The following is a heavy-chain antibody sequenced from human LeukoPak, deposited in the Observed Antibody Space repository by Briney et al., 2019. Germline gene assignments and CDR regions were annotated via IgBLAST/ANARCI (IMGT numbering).Heavy chain of an antibody. CDR2: ISAYNGNT. J-gene: IGHJ6*03. V-gene: IGHV1-18*01. D-gene: IGHD6-13*01. CDR3: ARVAVAAAGKVHYYYYYMDV. CDR1: GYTFTSYG. Sequence: ASVKVSCKASGYTFTSYGISWVRQAPGQGLEWMGWISAYNGNTNYAQKLQGRVTMTTDTPTSTAYMELRSLRSDDTAVYYCARVAVAAAGKVHYYYYYMDVWGKGTTVTVSS.